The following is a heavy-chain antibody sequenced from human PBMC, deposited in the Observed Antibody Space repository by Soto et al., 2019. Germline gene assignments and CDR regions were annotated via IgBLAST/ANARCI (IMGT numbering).Heavy chain of an antibody. CDR1: GFTFSSYI. CDR3: ARDSSSRDSSGWYSSGY. D-gene: IGHD6-19*01. J-gene: IGHJ4*02. V-gene: IGHV3-21*01. CDR2: ISSSSSYI. Sequence: EVQLVESGGGLVKPGGSLRLSCAASGFTFSSYIMNWVRQAPGKGLEWVSSISSSSSYIYYADSVKGRFTISRDNAKNSLYPQMNSRRAEDTAVYYCARDSSSRDSSGWYSSGYWGQGTLVTVSS.